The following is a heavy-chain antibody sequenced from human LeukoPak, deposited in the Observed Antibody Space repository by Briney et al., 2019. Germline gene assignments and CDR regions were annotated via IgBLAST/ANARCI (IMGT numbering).Heavy chain of an antibody. CDR3: ARDPGYYGSGTRGAFDI. CDR2: IYTSGST. J-gene: IGHJ3*02. D-gene: IGHD3-10*01. CDR1: GGSFSGYY. Sequence: SETLSLTCAVYGGSFSGYYWSWIRQPAGKGLEWIGRIYTSGSTNYNPSLKSRVTMSVDTSKNQFSLKLSSVTAADTAVYYCARDPGYYGSGTRGAFDIWGQGTMVTVSS. V-gene: IGHV4-4*07.